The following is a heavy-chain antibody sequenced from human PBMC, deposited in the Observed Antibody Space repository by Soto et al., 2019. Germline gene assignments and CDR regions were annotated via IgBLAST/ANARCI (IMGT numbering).Heavy chain of an antibody. J-gene: IGHJ4*02. CDR3: TNLYFDY. Sequence: VGSLRISCAASGFAFNNAWMTWVRQAHWKGLEWIGRIKSQRDGETTDYAAPVKGRFTISRDDSKNTLYLQMNSLRSEDTAVYYCTNLYFDYGGQGSLVTFSS. V-gene: IGHV3-15*01. CDR1: GFAFNNAW. CDR2: IKSQRDGETT.